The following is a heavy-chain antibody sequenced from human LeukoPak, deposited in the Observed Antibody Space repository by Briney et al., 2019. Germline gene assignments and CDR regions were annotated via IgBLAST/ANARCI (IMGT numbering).Heavy chain of an antibody. V-gene: IGHV3-9*01. J-gene: IGHJ4*02. CDR1: GFTFDDYA. CDR3: AKVFGRIAVAGNFDY. CDR2: ISWNSGSI. D-gene: IGHD6-19*01. Sequence: GGSLRLSCAASGFTFDDYAMHWVRQAPGKGLEWVSGISWNSGSIGYADSVKGRFTISRDNAKNSLYLQINSLRAEDTALYYCAKVFGRIAVAGNFDYWGQGTLVTVSS.